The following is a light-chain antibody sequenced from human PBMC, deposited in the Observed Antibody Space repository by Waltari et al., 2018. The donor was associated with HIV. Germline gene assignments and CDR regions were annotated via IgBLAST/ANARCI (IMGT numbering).Light chain of an antibody. J-gene: IGKJ1*01. CDR2: EAS. CDR3: QQYNTYST. CDR1: QSVSSS. Sequence: DIQMTQSPSTLSASVGDRVTITCRASQSVSSSLAWYQQRPGKVPRLVLYEASSLQRGAPSRFSGSGSGTEFTLTISSLQADDSATYYCQQYNTYSTFGQGTKV. V-gene: IGKV1-5*03.